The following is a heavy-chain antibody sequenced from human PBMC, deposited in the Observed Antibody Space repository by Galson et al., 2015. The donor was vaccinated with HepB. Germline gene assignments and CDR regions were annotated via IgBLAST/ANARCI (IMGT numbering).Heavy chain of an antibody. D-gene: IGHD3-3*01. CDR1: GFTFSSYA. CDR2: ISSDTTNK. CDR3: ARDCYDTRGSRVPKCTGAFDF. J-gene: IGHJ3*01. Sequence: SLRLSCAASGFTFSSYAMHWVRQAPGKGLEWVAVISSDTTNKYYADSVKGRFTISRDNSKKTLYLQMDSLRAEDTAVYYCARDCYDTRGSRVPKCTGAFDFWGQGTMVTVSS. V-gene: IGHV3-30-3*01.